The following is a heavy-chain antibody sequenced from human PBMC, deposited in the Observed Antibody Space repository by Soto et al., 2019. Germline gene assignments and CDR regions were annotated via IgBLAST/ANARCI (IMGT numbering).Heavy chain of an antibody. CDR1: GGSVSSGSYY. CDR2: IYHNGRT. D-gene: IGHD6-25*01. J-gene: IGHJ1*01. CDR3: AGGGYYEYFHY. V-gene: IGHV4-61*01. Sequence: QVQLQESGPRLVKPSETLSLTCTVSGGSVSSGSYYWSWIRQPPGKGLEWIAYIYHNGRTNYNPSLKSRVTISVDTSKKQISLKLSSVTAADTAVYYCAGGGYYEYFHYWGQGTLVTVSS.